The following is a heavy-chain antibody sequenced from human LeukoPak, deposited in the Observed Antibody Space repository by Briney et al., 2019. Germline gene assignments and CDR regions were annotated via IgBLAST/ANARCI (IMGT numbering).Heavy chain of an antibody. CDR2: IYYSGST. CDR3: ARHLSYYYDSSGYYPYYFDY. V-gene: IGHV4-39*01. J-gene: IGHJ4*02. CDR1: GGSISSSSYY. D-gene: IGHD3-22*01. Sequence: PSETLSLTCTVSGGSISSSSYYWGWIRQPPGEGLEWIGSIYYSGSTYYNPSLKSRVTISVDTSKNQFSLKLSSVTAADTAVYYCARHLSYYYDSSGYYPYYFDYWGQGTLVTVSS.